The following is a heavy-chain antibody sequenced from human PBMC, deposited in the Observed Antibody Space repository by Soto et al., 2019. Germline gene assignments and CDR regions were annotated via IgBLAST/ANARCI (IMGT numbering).Heavy chain of an antibody. V-gene: IGHV4-34*01. CDR1: GGSFSGYY. J-gene: IGHJ6*02. Sequence: SETLSLTCAVYGGSFSGYYWSWIRQPPGKGLEWIGEINHSGSTNYNPSLKSRVTISVDTSKNQFSLKLSSVTAADTAVYYCARGGVYSGSYFFGRLLFRGKGVWGQGTTVTVSS. D-gene: IGHD1-26*01. CDR3: ARGGVYSGSYFFGRLLFRGKGV. CDR2: INHSGST.